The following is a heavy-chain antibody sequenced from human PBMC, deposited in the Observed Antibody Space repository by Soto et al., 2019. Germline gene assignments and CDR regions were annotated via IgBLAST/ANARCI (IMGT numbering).Heavy chain of an antibody. CDR2: VNADGSST. D-gene: IGHD1-7*01. Sequence: EVRLVESGGGQVHPGGSLRLSCAASGFSFTHYRIHWVRQDPGKGLEWVCRVNADGSSTNYAGFAKGRFTISRDNSKNTAYLEMNNLRADDTALYYCAKAGDWNYVFDFWGQGTSVIVSS. CDR3: AKAGDWNYVFDF. J-gene: IGHJ4*02. CDR1: GFSFTHYR. V-gene: IGHV3-74*01.